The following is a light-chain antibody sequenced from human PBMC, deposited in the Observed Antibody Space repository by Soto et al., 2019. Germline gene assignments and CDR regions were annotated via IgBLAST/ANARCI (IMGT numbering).Light chain of an antibody. V-gene: IGKV1-12*01. CDR1: QDIRSW. Sequence: DIQMTQSPSSVSASVGDRVTMTCRASQDIRSWLGWYQQKPGKAPKVLIYAASSVQSGVPSRFSGSGSGTDFTLTISSLQPEDFATYYCQQAYSFPLTIGGGTRVEIK. CDR2: AAS. J-gene: IGKJ4*01. CDR3: QQAYSFPLT.